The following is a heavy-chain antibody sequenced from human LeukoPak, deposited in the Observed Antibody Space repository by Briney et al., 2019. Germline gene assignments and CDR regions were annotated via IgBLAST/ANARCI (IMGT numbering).Heavy chain of an antibody. D-gene: IGHD3-10*01. J-gene: IGHJ3*02. CDR3: ARWGTYYYGSGSNVDAFDI. V-gene: IGHV1-2*02. CDR2: INPNSGGT. CDR1: GYTFTGYY. Sequence: ASVKVSCKASGYTFTGYYMHWVRQAPGQGLEWMGWINPNSGGTNYAQKFQGRVTMTRDTSISTAYMELSRLRSHDTAVYYCARWGTYYYGSGSNVDAFDIWGQGTMVTVSS.